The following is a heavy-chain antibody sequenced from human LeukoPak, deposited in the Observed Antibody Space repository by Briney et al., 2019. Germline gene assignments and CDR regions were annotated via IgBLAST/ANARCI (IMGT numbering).Heavy chain of an antibody. V-gene: IGHV3-15*01. J-gene: IGHJ4*02. CDR1: GFTFRNAW. Sequence: GGSLRLSCAASGFTFRNAWMSWVRQAPGKGLEWVGRIKSKTEGGTTDYAAPVKGRFTISRDDSKNTLYLQMNSLKTEDTAVYFCTTDSGDYGVLFDYWGQGTLVTVSS. CDR2: IKSKTEGGTT. D-gene: IGHD4-17*01. CDR3: TTDSGDYGVLFDY.